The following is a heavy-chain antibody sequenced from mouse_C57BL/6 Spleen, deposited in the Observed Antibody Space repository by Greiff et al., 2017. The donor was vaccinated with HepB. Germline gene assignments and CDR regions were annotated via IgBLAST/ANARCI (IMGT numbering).Heavy chain of an antibody. CDR2: IWRGGST. CDR3: AKEVLRRGAMDY. Sequence: QVQLKESGPGLVQPSQSLSITCTVSGFSLTSYGVHRVRQSPGKGLEWLGVIWRGGSTDYNAAFMSRLSITKDNPKSQVFFKMNSLQADDTAIYYCAKEVLRRGAMDYWGQGTSVTVSS. D-gene: IGHD1-1*01. CDR1: GFSLTSYG. V-gene: IGHV2-5*01. J-gene: IGHJ4*01.